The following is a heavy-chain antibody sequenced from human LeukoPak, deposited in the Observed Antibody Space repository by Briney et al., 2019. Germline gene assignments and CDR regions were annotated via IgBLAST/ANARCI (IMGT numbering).Heavy chain of an antibody. V-gene: IGHV1-69*04. Sequence: SVKVSCKASGGTFSSYAISWVRQAPGQGLEWMGRIIPILGIANYAQKFQGRVTITADKSTSTAYMELSSLRSEDTAVYYCAREPEDIVVVVAAKDYYYYYGMDVWGQGTTVTVSS. D-gene: IGHD2-15*01. CDR2: IIPILGIA. J-gene: IGHJ6*02. CDR1: GGTFSSYA. CDR3: AREPEDIVVVVAAKDYYYYYGMDV.